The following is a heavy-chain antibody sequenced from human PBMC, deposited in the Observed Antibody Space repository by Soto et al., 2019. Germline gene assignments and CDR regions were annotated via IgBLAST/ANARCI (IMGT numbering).Heavy chain of an antibody. Sequence: PGESLKISCKGSGYSFTSDWIGWVRQMPGKGLEWMGIIYPGDSDTRYSPSFQGQVTISADKSISTAYLQWSSLKASDTAMYYCARSPGDSSSGYYYYYGMDVWGQGTTVTVSS. D-gene: IGHD6-6*01. CDR3: ARSPGDSSSGYYYYYGMDV. CDR2: IYPGDSDT. CDR1: GYSFTSDW. V-gene: IGHV5-51*01. J-gene: IGHJ6*02.